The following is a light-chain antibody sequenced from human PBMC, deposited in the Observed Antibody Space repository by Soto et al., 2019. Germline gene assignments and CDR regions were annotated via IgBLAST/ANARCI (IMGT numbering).Light chain of an antibody. CDR2: AAS. V-gene: IGKV3D-15*01. CDR1: QSIRGN. CDR3: QQYGDWPPEPT. J-gene: IGKJ4*01. Sequence: EIVMTQSPATLSVSPGERATLSFRASQSIRGNLAWYQQKPGRAPRLVIYAASIQATGSPARFSGGGSGTDFTLTITSLPSEDFDLYFCQQYGDWPPEPTFGGGTKVEMK.